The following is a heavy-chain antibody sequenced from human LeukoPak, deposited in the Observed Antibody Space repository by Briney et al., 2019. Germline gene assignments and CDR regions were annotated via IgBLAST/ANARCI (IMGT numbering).Heavy chain of an antibody. CDR1: GYSISSGYY. J-gene: IGHJ5*02. CDR2: IYHSGST. V-gene: IGHV4-38-2*02. D-gene: IGHD2-2*01. Sequence: SETLSLTCTVSGYSISSGYYWGWIRQPPGKGLEWIGSIYHSGSTYYNPSLKSRVTISVDTSKNQFSLKLSSVTAADTAVYYCARYLGWFDPWGQGTLVTVSS. CDR3: ARYLGWFDP.